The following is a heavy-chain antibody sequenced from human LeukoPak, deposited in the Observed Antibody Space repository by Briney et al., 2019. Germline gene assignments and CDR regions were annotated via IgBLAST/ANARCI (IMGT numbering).Heavy chain of an antibody. CDR1: GGSFSGYY. V-gene: IGHV4-34*01. CDR2: INHSGST. Sequence: SETLSLTCAVYGGSFSGYYWSWIRQPPGKGLEWIGEINHSGSTNYNPSLKSRVTISVDRSKNQFSLKLSSVTAADTAVYYCARVLIAVAAPDAFDIWGQGTMVTVSS. CDR3: ARVLIAVAAPDAFDI. J-gene: IGHJ3*02. D-gene: IGHD6-19*01.